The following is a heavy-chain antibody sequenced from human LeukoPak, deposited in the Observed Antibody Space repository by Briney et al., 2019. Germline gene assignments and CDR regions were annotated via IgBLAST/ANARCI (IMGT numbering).Heavy chain of an antibody. V-gene: IGHV1-18*01. Sequence: VASVKVSCKASGYTFTSYGISWVRQAPGQGLEWMGWISAYNGNTNYAQKLQGRVTMTRDTSISTAYPELTSLRSDDTAVYYCARAEAIDYWGQGTLVTVSS. CDR3: ARAEAIDY. D-gene: IGHD5-12*01. CDR2: ISAYNGNT. J-gene: IGHJ4*02. CDR1: GYTFTSYG.